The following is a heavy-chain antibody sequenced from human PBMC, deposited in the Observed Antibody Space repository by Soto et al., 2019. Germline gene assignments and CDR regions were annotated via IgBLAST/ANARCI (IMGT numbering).Heavy chain of an antibody. CDR1: GFTFSSYW. D-gene: IGHD2-15*01. V-gene: IGHV3-7*01. Sequence: GESLKISCAASGFTFSSYWMSWVRQAPGKGLEWVANIKQDGSEKYYVDSVKGRFTISRDNAKNSLYLQMNSLRAEDTAVYYCARDRDSHYRSGGSCGFGYWGQGTLVTVSS. J-gene: IGHJ4*02. CDR3: ARDRDSHYRSGGSCGFGY. CDR2: IKQDGSEK.